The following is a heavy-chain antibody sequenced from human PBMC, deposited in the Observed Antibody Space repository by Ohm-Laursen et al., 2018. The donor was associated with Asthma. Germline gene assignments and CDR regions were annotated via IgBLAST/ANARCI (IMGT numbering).Heavy chain of an antibody. CDR3: ARGIAAAGLQH. Sequence: SDTLSLTWTVSGGSISSYYWSWIRQPPGKGLEWIGYIYYSGSTNYNPSLKSRVTISVDTSKNQFSLKLSSVTAADTAVYYCARGIAAAGLQHWGQGTLVTVSS. D-gene: IGHD6-13*01. CDR1: GGSISSYY. CDR2: IYYSGST. V-gene: IGHV4-59*07. J-gene: IGHJ1*01.